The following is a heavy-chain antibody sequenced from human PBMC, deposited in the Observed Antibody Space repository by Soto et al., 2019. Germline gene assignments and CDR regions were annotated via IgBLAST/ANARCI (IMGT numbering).Heavy chain of an antibody. V-gene: IGHV4-34*01. CDR1: GGSFSGYY. CDR3: ARERQQLGI. CDR2: INHSGST. J-gene: IGHJ4*02. D-gene: IGHD6-13*01. Sequence: SETLSLTCAVYGGSFSGYYWSWIRQPPGKGLEWIGEINHSGSTNYNPSLKSRVTISVDTSKNQFSLKLSSVTAADTAVYYCARERQQLGIWGQGTLVTVSS.